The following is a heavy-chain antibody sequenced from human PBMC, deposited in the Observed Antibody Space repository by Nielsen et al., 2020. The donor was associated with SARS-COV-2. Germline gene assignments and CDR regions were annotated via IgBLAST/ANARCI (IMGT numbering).Heavy chain of an antibody. CDR2: ISWNSGSI. Sequence: GGSLRLSCAASGFTFDDYAMHWVRQAPGKGLEWVSGISWNSGSIAYADSVKGQFTISRDNAKNSLHLQMNSLRAEDTAFYYCARGRRVGTTLFEYWGQGTLVTVSS. J-gene: IGHJ4*02. D-gene: IGHD1-14*01. V-gene: IGHV3-9*01. CDR3: ARGRRVGTTLFEY. CDR1: GFTFDDYA.